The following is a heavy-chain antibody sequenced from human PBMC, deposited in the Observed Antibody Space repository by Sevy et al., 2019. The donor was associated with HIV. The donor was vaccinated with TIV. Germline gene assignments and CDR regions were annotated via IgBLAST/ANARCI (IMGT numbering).Heavy chain of an antibody. D-gene: IGHD6-6*01. V-gene: IGHV3-30*03. J-gene: IGHJ4*02. CDR3: GSSSIVDAAFPVYLEY. CDR1: GFTLSNYG. CDR2: ISYDGRNK. Sequence: GGSLRLSCAASGFTLSNYGMHWVRQAPGKGLEWVAVISYDGRNKYYADSVKGRFTISSDNSKNTLYLQMNSLKTEDTAMYYCGSSSIVDAAFPVYLEYWGQGTLVTVSS.